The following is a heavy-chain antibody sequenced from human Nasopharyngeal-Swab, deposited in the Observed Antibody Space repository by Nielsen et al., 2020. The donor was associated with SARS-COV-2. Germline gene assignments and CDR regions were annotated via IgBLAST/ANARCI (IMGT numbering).Heavy chain of an antibody. Sequence: ASVKVSCKASGYTFTSYYMRWVRQAPGQGLEWMGIINPSGGSTSYAQKFQGRVTMTRDTSTSTVYMELSSLRSEDTAVYYCATSAPYCSGGSCYSSWFDPWGQGTLVTVSS. V-gene: IGHV1-46*01. D-gene: IGHD2-15*01. CDR1: GYTFTSYY. J-gene: IGHJ5*02. CDR2: INPSGGST. CDR3: ATSAPYCSGGSCYSSWFDP.